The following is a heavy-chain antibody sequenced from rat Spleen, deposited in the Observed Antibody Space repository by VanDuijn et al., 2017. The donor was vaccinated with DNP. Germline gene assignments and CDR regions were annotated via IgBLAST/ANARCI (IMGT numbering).Heavy chain of an antibody. D-gene: IGHD1-9*01. CDR1: GFSVTSNY. J-gene: IGHJ2*01. CDR3: AREEAYYGYNYLDY. Sequence: EVQLQESGPGLVKPSQSLSLTCSVTGFSVTSNYWAWIRKFPGNKMEWIGYISYSGGTSYNSSLKSRISITRDTSKNQLFLQLNSVTTEDTATYYCAREEAYYGYNYLDYWGQGVMVTVSS. CDR2: ISYSGGT. V-gene: IGHV3-1*01.